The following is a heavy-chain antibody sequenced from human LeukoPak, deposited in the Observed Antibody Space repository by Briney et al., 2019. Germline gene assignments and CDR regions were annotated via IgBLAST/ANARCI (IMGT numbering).Heavy chain of an antibody. CDR1: GFNFSDYY. CDR2: ISPNDVNR. Sequence: PGGSLRLFCVGSGFNFSDYYMSWIRQAPGKGLEWILYISPNDVNRYYVDAVKGRFTVSRDNAKNSLFLQMKSLRVEDTAVYYCAGSGSPGDYWGQGTLVTVSS. J-gene: IGHJ4*02. V-gene: IGHV3-11*01. D-gene: IGHD3-10*01. CDR3: AGSGSPGDY.